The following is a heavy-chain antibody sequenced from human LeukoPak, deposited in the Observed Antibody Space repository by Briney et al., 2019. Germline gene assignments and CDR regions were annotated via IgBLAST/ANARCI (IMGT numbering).Heavy chain of an antibody. D-gene: IGHD3-22*01. CDR3: ARLGSDSSGYYYKYFDY. V-gene: IGHV5-51*01. CDR1: GYSFTSYW. CDR2: IYPGDSDT. Sequence: GESLKISCKGSGYSFTSYWIGWVRQMPGKGLEGVGIIYPGDSDTRYSPSFQGQVTISADKSISPAYLQWSSLKASDTAMYYCARLGSDSSGYYYKYFDYWGQGTLVTVSS. J-gene: IGHJ4*02.